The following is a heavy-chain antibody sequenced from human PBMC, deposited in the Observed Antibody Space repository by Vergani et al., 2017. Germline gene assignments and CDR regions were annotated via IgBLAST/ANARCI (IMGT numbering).Heavy chain of an antibody. D-gene: IGHD5-24*01. Sequence: VQLVETGGGLIQPGGSLRLSCSASGFTFSSYAMHWVRQAPGKGLEWVAVIWYDGSNKYYADSVKGRFTISRDNSKNTLYLQMNSLRAEDTAVYYCARDLLREGYKRHPFDYWGQGTLVTVSS. V-gene: IGHV3-33*08. J-gene: IGHJ4*02. CDR2: IWYDGSNK. CDR1: GFTFSSYA. CDR3: ARDLLREGYKRHPFDY.